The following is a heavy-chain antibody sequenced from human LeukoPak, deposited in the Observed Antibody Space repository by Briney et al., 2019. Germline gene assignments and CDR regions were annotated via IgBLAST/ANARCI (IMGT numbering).Heavy chain of an antibody. CDR3: ASDFWSGYYPDY. D-gene: IGHD3-3*01. Sequence: SETLSLTCTVSGGSISSSSYYWGWIRQPPGKGLEWIGSIYYSGSTYYNPSLKSRVTISVDTSKNQFSLKLSSVTAADTAVYYCASDFWSGYYPDYWGQGTLVTVSS. V-gene: IGHV4-39*01. J-gene: IGHJ4*02. CDR1: GGSISSSSYY. CDR2: IYYSGST.